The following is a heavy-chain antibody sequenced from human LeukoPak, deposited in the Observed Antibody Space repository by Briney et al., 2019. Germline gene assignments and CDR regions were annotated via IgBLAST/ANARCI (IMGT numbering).Heavy chain of an antibody. CDR1: GFTFSSYW. CDR3: ARSSRGDAINFDY. D-gene: IGHD2-21*02. J-gene: IGHJ4*02. V-gene: IGHV3-74*01. Sequence: GGSLRLSCAASGFTFSSYWMHWVRQAPGKGLVWVSRLNSDGSSTSYADSVKGRFTISRDNAKNTLYLQMNSLRAEDTAVYYCARSSRGDAINFDYWRQGTLVTVSS. CDR2: LNSDGSST.